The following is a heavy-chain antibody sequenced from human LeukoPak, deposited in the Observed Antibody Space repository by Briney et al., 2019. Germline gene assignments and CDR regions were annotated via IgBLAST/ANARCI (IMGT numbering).Heavy chain of an antibody. Sequence: PSETLSLTCAVYGGSFSGYYWSWIRQPPGKGLEWIGEINHSGSTNYNPSLKSRVTISVDTSKNQFSLKLSSVTAADTAVYYCALLGMRWFDPWGQGTLVTVSS. V-gene: IGHV4-34*01. J-gene: IGHJ5*02. CDR3: ALLGMRWFDP. CDR1: GGSFSGYY. D-gene: IGHD7-27*01. CDR2: INHSGST.